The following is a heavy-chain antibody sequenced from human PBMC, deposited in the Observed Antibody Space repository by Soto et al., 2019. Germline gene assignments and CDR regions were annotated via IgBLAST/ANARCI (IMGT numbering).Heavy chain of an antibody. CDR3: ARLGGYYQAFDS. V-gene: IGHV4-59*08. D-gene: IGHD3-22*01. CDR2: IYYTGTT. CDR1: SGSIRDDY. J-gene: IGHJ4*02. Sequence: QVQLQESGPGLVKPSETLSLTCTVSSGSIRDDYWGWIRQSPGKGLEWIGYIYYTGTTKYNPSLTSRVTISVDSSKSKFSRKLDSVTAADTAVYYCARLGGYYQAFDSWGQGTLVTVSS.